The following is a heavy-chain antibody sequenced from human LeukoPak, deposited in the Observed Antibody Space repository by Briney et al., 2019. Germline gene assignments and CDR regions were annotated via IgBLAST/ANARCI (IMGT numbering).Heavy chain of an antibody. J-gene: IGHJ6*02. D-gene: IGHD1-26*01. CDR1: GFTFSSFG. V-gene: IGHV3-30*18. CDR3: AKYGSGNYINYYGMDV. Sequence: PGGSLRLSCAASGFTFSSFGIHWVRQAPGKGLEWVAVISSDGSNQYYADSVKGRFTISRDNPKNTLYLQMNSLRAEDTAVYYCAKYGSGNYINYYGMDVWGQGTTVTVSS. CDR2: ISSDGSNQ.